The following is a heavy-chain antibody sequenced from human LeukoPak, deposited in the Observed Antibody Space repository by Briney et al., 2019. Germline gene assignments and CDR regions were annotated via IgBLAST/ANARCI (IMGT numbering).Heavy chain of an antibody. J-gene: IGHJ5*02. CDR2: IVGIGGTT. Sequence: GGSLRLSCAASGITFSNYAMSWVRQAPGKGLEWVSTIVGIGGTTYYADSVKGRFTISRDNSKNTVYLQMNSLRAEDTAVYYCAKDGMVRGVMSPWGQGTLVTVSS. V-gene: IGHV3-23*01. D-gene: IGHD3-10*01. CDR1: GITFSNYA. CDR3: AKDGMVRGVMSP.